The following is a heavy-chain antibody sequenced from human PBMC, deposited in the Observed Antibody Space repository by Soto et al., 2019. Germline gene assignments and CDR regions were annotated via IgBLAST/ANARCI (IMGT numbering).Heavy chain of an antibody. J-gene: IGHJ5*02. CDR1: GGTISGYY. Sequence: PSETLSLTCSVSGGTISGYYWTWIRQPTGKGLEWIGRIYSSGNTKYNPSLQSRVTMSLDTSNNQFSLRLTSVTAADTAVYYCARGQRFSDWFDPWGQGTLVTVSS. V-gene: IGHV4-4*07. D-gene: IGHD3-3*01. CDR2: IYSSGNT. CDR3: ARGQRFSDWFDP.